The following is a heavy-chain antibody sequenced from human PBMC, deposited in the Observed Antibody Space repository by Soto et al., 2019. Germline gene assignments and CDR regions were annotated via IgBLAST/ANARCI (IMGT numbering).Heavy chain of an antibody. D-gene: IGHD5-18*01. CDR1: GFPFSSYS. CDR3: AREVTAMLYNWFDP. CDR2: ISSSSSYI. J-gene: IGHJ5*02. Sequence: GGSLRLSCAASGFPFSSYSMNWVRQAPGKGLEWVSSISSSSSYIYYADSVKGRFTISRDNAKNSLYLQMNSLRAEDTAVYYCAREVTAMLYNWFDPWGQGTLVTVSS. V-gene: IGHV3-21*01.